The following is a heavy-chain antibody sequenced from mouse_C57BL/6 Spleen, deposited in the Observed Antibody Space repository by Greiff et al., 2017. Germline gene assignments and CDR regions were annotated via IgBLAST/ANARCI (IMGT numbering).Heavy chain of an antibody. Sequence: QVQLQQSGAELVRPGTSVKVSCKASGYAFTNYLIEWVKQRPGQGLEWIGVINPGSGGTNYNEKFKGKATLTADKSASTAYMQLSSLTSEDSAVYFCERTLYYGSSYDYSMDYWGQGTSVTVSS. J-gene: IGHJ4*01. CDR3: ERTLYYGSSYDYSMDY. V-gene: IGHV1-54*01. D-gene: IGHD1-1*01. CDR1: GYAFTNYL. CDR2: INPGSGGT.